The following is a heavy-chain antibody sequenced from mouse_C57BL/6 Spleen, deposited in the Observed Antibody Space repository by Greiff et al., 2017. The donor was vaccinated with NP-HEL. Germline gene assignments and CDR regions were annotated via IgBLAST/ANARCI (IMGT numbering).Heavy chain of an antibody. D-gene: IGHD1-1*01. J-gene: IGHJ3*01. CDR3: ARDYYGSSPAWFAY. Sequence: QVQLQQPGAELVMPGASVKLSCKASGYTFTSYWMHWVKQRPGQGLEWIGEIDPSDSYTNYNQKFKGKSTVTVDKSSSTAYMQLSSLTSEDSAVYYCARDYYGSSPAWFAYWGQGTLVTVSA. CDR2: IDPSDSYT. CDR1: GYTFTSYW. V-gene: IGHV1-69*01.